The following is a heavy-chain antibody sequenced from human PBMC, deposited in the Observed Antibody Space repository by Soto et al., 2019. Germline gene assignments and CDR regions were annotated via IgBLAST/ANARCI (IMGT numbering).Heavy chain of an antibody. J-gene: IGHJ4*03. CDR2: IFHSGNT. CDR3: AGEQSGAANF. Sequence: SETLSLTCVVSGGSITGSDWWTWVRQSPEKGLEWIGEIFHSGNTNYSPSLKSRVTISLDKSANQFSLKVNSVTAADTAIYYCAGEQSGAANFWGQGTLVTVSS. CDR1: GGSITGSDW. V-gene: IGHV4-4*02. D-gene: IGHD2-15*01.